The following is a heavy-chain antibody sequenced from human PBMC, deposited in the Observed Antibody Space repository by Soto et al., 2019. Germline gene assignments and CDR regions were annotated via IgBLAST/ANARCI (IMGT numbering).Heavy chain of an antibody. D-gene: IGHD3-10*01. V-gene: IGHV3-30*03. J-gene: IGHJ4*02. CDR2: ISYDGSNK. CDR3: ARVWAWFGAHPIAY. Sequence: QVQLVESGGGVVQPGGSLRLSCAASGFTFSNYGMHWVRQAPGKGLEWVAVISYDGSNKYYADSVKGRFTISRDNSKNTLYLQMNSLTTEDTAVYYCARVWAWFGAHPIAYWGQGTLVTVSS. CDR1: GFTFSNYG.